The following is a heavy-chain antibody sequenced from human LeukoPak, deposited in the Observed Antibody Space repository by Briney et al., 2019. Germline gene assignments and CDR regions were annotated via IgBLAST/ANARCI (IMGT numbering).Heavy chain of an antibody. Sequence: SETLSLTCTVSGGSISSYYWSWIRQPPGKGLEWIGYIYYSGSTNYNPSLKSRVTISADTSKNQFSLKLSSVTAADTAVYYCARGLRWDLLLHFDYWGQGTLVTVSS. CDR3: ARGLRWDLLLHFDY. CDR1: GGSISSYY. V-gene: IGHV4-59*01. J-gene: IGHJ4*02. D-gene: IGHD4-23*01. CDR2: IYYSGST.